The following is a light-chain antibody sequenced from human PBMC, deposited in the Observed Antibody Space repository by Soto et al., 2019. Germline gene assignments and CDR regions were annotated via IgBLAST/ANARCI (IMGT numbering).Light chain of an antibody. Sequence: DLVVTNTPLSLLVTLGQLASISCRSNQSLVHRDGIAYFSWFQQRPGRAPRRLIYKVSNRDSGVPARFSGSGSGTDFALKISRVEAEDVGVYYCMQGKHWPITSAQRARLEI. CDR3: MQGKHWPIT. V-gene: IGKV2-30*02. CDR2: KVS. J-gene: IGKJ5*01. CDR1: QSLVHRDGIAY.